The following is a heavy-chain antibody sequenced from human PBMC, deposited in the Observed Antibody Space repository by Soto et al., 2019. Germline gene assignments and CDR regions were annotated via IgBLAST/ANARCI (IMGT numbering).Heavy chain of an antibody. V-gene: IGHV3-64*01. CDR1: GFTFSSYA. J-gene: IGHJ4*02. CDR2: ISSNGGST. CDR3: ARGGYSYGFCTH. D-gene: IGHD5-18*01. Sequence: GGSLRLSCAASGFTFSSYAMHWVRQAPGKGLEYVSAISSNGGSTYYANSVKGRFTISRDNSKNTLYLQMGSLRAEDMAVYYCARGGYSYGFCTHWGQGTLVTVSS.